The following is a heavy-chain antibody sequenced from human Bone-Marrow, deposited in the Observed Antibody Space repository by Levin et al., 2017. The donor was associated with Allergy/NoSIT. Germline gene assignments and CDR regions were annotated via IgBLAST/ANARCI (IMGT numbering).Heavy chain of an antibody. CDR3: ARTTKGYGTSWYGSFEV. V-gene: IGHV2-70*13. CDR2: IHWDDDK. D-gene: IGHD6-13*01. Sequence: TLSLTCTVSGFSLGDSGMCVTWMRQPPGKALEWLALIHWDDDKYYNTSLQTRLTISKDTSKNQVALTMTNMDPVDTATYFCARTTKGYGTSWYGSFEVWGQGTVVTVSS. J-gene: IGHJ3*01. CDR1: GFSLGDSGMC.